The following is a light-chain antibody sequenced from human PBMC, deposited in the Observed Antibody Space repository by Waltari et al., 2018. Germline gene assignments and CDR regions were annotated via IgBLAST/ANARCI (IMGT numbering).Light chain of an antibody. J-gene: IGLJ2*01. CDR2: ADM. Sequence: QSVLTQPPSVSGALGQTITISCTGSSSTIGAGYDVHWYQQFPGTAPKVVIYADMDQPSGVPDRFSGSKSGNSASLSITGLQAGDEADYYCQSYDSSGTLFGGGTKLTVL. CDR1: SSTIGAGYD. V-gene: IGLV1-40*01. CDR3: QSYDSSGTL.